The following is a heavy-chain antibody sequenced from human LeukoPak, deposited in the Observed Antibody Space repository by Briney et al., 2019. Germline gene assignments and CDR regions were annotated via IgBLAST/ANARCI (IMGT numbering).Heavy chain of an antibody. J-gene: IGHJ6*03. Sequence: GGSLRLSCAASGFTFSSYAMNSVRQAPGRGLEWVSGFSGSGGTTYYADSVKGRFTISRDNSKNTLYLQMNSLRAEDTAVYYCANGNRCTSPNCLGYYYFYMDVWGKGTTVTVSS. CDR3: ANGNRCTSPNCLGYYYFYMDV. D-gene: IGHD2-8*01. CDR2: FSGSGGTT. V-gene: IGHV3-23*01. CDR1: GFTFSSYA.